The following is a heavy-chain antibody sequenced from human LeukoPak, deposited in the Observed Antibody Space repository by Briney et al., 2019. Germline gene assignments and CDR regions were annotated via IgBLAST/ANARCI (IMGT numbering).Heavy chain of an antibody. V-gene: IGHV1-2*04. J-gene: IGHJ4*02. CDR2: INPNSGGT. Sequence: ASVKVSCKASGYTFTGYYMHWVRQAPGQGLEWMGWINPNSGGTNYAQKFQGWVTMTRDTSISTAYMELSSLRSDDTAVYYCARGDLYSGSSIGYWGQGTLVTVSS. CDR3: ARGDLYSGSSIGY. CDR1: GYTFTGYY. D-gene: IGHD1-26*01.